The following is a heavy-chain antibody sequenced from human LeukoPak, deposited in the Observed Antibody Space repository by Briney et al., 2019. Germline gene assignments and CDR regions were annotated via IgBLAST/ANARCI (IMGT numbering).Heavy chain of an antibody. Sequence: GGSLRLSCATSGFSFSSYAMSWVRQAPGKGLERVSAMSSSDDGRYYAASVRGPFTISRDTSRSTLYLQMNSLRAEDAAVYYCAKAPVTSCRGAFCYPFDYWGQGTLVTVSS. CDR3: AKAPVTSCRGAFCYPFDY. D-gene: IGHD2-15*01. J-gene: IGHJ4*02. CDR2: MSSSDDGR. V-gene: IGHV3-23*01. CDR1: GFSFSSYA.